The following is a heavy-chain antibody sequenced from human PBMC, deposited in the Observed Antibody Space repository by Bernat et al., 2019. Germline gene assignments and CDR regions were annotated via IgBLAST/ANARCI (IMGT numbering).Heavy chain of an antibody. V-gene: IGHV3-15*01. CDR1: GFTFSNAW. CDR2: IKSKTDGGTT. CDR3: TTVCVGYCTGGVCYTRAFDI. J-gene: IGHJ3*02. D-gene: IGHD2-8*02. Sequence: EVQLVESGGGLVKPGGSLRLSCAASGFTFSNAWMSWVRQAPGKGLEWVGRIKSKTDGGTTDYASPVKGRFTISRDDSKNTLYLQMNSLKTEDTAVYYCTTVCVGYCTGGVCYTRAFDIWGQGTMVTVSS.